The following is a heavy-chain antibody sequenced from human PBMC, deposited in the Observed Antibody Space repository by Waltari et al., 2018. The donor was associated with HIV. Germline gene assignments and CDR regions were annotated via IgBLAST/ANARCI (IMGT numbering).Heavy chain of an antibody. D-gene: IGHD6-19*01. CDR3: ARGSDRDNSGWVDQFDY. Sequence: QVQLQQWGAGLLKPSETLSLPCAVYGESFSGYYWSWIRQSPGKGLEWIGEINHSGSTNYNPSLKSRVTVSVDTSKNQFSLKLSSVTAADTAVYYCARGSDRDNSGWVDQFDYWGQGTLVTVSS. V-gene: IGHV4-34*01. CDR1: GESFSGYY. J-gene: IGHJ4*02. CDR2: INHSGST.